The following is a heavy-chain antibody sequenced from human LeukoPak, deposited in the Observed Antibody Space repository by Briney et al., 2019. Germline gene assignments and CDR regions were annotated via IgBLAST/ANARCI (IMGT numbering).Heavy chain of an antibody. CDR2: IYSGGST. CDR1: GFTVGSNY. CDR3: AKGGGGRLIYYYYMDV. D-gene: IGHD3-16*01. J-gene: IGHJ6*03. Sequence: PGGSLRLSCAASGFTVGSNYMSWVRQAPGKGLEWVSVIYSGGSTYYADSVKGRFTISRDNAKNSLYLQMNSLRAEDMALYYCAKGGGGRLIYYYYMDVWGKGTTVTVSS. V-gene: IGHV3-53*05.